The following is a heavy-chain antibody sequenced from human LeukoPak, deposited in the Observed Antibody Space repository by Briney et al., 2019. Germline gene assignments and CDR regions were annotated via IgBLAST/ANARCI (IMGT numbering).Heavy chain of an antibody. J-gene: IGHJ6*02. CDR3: ARDRSSSSRYYYGMDV. CDR1: GFTFSSYG. V-gene: IGHV3-30*03. CDR2: ISYDGSNK. D-gene: IGHD6-13*01. Sequence: GGSLRLSCAASGFTFSSYGMHWVRQAPGKGLEWVAVISYDGSNKYYADSVKGRFTISRDNSKNTLYLQMNSLRAEDTAVYYCARDRSSSSRYYYGMDVWGQGTTVTVSS.